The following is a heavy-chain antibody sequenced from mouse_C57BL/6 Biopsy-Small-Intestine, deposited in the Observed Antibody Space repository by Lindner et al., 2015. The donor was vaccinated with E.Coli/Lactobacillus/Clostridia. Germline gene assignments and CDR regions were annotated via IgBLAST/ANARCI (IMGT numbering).Heavy chain of an antibody. CDR1: GFTFSDYG. CDR3: ARDYYSIYNYAMDY. J-gene: IGHJ4*01. Sequence: VQLQESWGGLVKPGGPLKLSCAASGFTFSDYGMHWVRQAPEKGLEWVAYISSGSNTLYYADTLKGRFTISRDNAKNTLFLQMTSLRSEDTAIYYCARDYYSIYNYAMDYWGQGTSVTVSS. D-gene: IGHD2-5*01. CDR2: ISSGSNTL. V-gene: IGHV5-17*01.